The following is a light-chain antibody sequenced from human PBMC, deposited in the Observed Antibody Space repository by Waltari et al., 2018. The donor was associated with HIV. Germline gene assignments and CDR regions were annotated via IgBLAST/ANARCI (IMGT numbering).Light chain of an antibody. J-gene: IGKJ4*01. V-gene: IGKV1-39*01. Sequence: DIQMTQSPSSLSASVGDRVTITCQASQSIRSYLNWYQQKPGKAPKLLIFAASRLQSGVPSRFSGSESGTDFTLTISSLQLEDFAVYYCQQSYNTPLTFGGGTKVEIK. CDR3: QQSYNTPLT. CDR2: AAS. CDR1: QSIRSY.